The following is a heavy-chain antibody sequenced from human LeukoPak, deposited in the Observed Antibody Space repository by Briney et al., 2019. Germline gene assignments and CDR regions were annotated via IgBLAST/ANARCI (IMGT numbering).Heavy chain of an antibody. Sequence: ASVKVSRKASGYTFTGYYMHWVRQAPGQGLEWMGWINPNSGGTNYAQKFQGRVTMTRDTSISTAYMELSRLRSDDTAVYYCARSYDFWSGPYYMDVWGKGTTVTVSS. V-gene: IGHV1-2*02. D-gene: IGHD3-3*01. CDR3: ARSYDFWSGPYYMDV. J-gene: IGHJ6*03. CDR1: GYTFTGYY. CDR2: INPNSGGT.